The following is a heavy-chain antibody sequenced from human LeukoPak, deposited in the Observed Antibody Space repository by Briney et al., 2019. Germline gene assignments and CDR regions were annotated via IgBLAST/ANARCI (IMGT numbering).Heavy chain of an antibody. D-gene: IGHD1-14*01. CDR3: ARRNQDLDY. CDR1: GFTFSSHW. CDR2: INSDGSDT. Sequence: GGPLRLSCAASGFTFSSHWMHWVRQAPGKGLVWVSRINSDGSDTDYADSVKGRFTVSRDNARNTLYLQMNSLRAEDTAVYYCARRNQDLDYWGQGTLVTVSS. V-gene: IGHV3-74*01. J-gene: IGHJ4*02.